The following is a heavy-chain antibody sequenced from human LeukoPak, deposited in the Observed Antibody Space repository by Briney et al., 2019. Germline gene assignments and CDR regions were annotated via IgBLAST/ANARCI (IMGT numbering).Heavy chain of an antibody. CDR3: ARVDNCSSTSCYSDAFDI. V-gene: IGHV1-2*02. Sequence: GASVKVSCKASGYTFTSYDINWVRQAPGQGLEWMGWINPNSGGTNYAQKFQGRVTMTRDTSISTAYMELSRLRSDDTAVYYCARVDNCSSTSCYSDAFDIWGQGTMVTVSS. CDR2: INPNSGGT. D-gene: IGHD2-2*01. J-gene: IGHJ3*02. CDR1: GYTFTSYD.